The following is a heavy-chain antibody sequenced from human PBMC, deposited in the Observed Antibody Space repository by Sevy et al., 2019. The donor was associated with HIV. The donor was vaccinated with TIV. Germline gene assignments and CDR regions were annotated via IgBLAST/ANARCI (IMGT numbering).Heavy chain of an antibody. J-gene: IGHJ4*02. CDR1: GFTFSDYY. CDR3: AREDWNDVIDY. V-gene: IGHV3-11*01. D-gene: IGHD1-1*01. Sequence: GESLKISCAASGFTFSDYYMSWIRPAPGKGLEWVSYISSSGGSTIYYADSVKGRFTISRDNAKNSRYLQMNSLRAEDTAVYYWAREDWNDVIDYGGQGTLVTVSS. CDR2: ISSSGGSTI.